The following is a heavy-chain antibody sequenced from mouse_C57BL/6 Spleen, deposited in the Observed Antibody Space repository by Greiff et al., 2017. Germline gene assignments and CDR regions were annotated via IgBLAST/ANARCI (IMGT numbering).Heavy chain of an antibody. CDR3: TREDSSWFAY. J-gene: IGHJ3*01. D-gene: IGHD2-12*01. Sequence: VQLQQSGAELVRPGASVTLSCKASGYTFTDYEMHWVKQTPVHGLEWIGAIDPETGGTAYNQKFKGKAILTADKSSSTAYIELRSLTSEDSAVYYCTREDSSWFAYWGQGTLVTVSA. V-gene: IGHV1-15*01. CDR2: IDPETGGT. CDR1: GYTFTDYE.